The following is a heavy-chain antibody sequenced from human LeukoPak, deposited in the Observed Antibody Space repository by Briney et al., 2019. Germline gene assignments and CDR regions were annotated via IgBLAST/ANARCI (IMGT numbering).Heavy chain of an antibody. D-gene: IGHD3-10*01. CDR1: GGSISSSLYH. Sequence: SETLSLTCTVSGGSISSSLYHWGWIRQSPGKNLEWLGSIYYTGTTHYNPSLKSRVTISIDTSKNQFSLKLSSVTAADTAVYYCARGLWFGDENPPYFDYWGQGTLVTVSS. V-gene: IGHV4-39*07. CDR2: IYYTGTT. CDR3: ARGLWFGDENPPYFDY. J-gene: IGHJ4*02.